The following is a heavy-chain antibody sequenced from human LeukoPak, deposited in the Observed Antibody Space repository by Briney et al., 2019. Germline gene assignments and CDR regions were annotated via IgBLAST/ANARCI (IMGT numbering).Heavy chain of an antibody. Sequence: QTGGSLRLSCAASGFTFSGSAMHWVRQAPGKGLEWMAFIRSDGSNKYYADSVKGRFTISRDNSKNTLYLQMNSLRAEDTAVYYCARILDSAWGELGYWGQGTLVTVSS. D-gene: IGHD6-19*01. CDR1: GFTFSGSA. CDR3: ARILDSAWGELGY. J-gene: IGHJ4*02. V-gene: IGHV3-30*04. CDR2: IRSDGSNK.